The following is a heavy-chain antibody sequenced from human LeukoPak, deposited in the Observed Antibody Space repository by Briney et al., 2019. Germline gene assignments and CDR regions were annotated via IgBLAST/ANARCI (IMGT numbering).Heavy chain of an antibody. CDR1: GLTFSSYS. CDR2: ISASGGDT. V-gene: IGHV3-23*01. J-gene: IGHJ4*02. CDR3: AKDAAGPEY. Sequence: GGPLRLSCVVSGLTFSSYSMSWVRQAPGKGLDWVSGISASGGDTWYPDSVKGRFTISRDNSKNTLFLQTSSLRVEDTAMYYCAKDAAGPEYWGQGTLVTVPS. D-gene: IGHD6-19*01.